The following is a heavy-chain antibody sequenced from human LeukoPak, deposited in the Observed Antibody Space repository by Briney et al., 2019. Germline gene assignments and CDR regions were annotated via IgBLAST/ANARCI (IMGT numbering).Heavy chain of an antibody. D-gene: IGHD7-27*01. J-gene: IGHJ6*02. CDR2: IYSGGST. CDR1: GFTFSSYA. CDR3: ARAWVYYYGMDV. V-gene: IGHV3-53*01. Sequence: PGGSLRLSCAASGFTFSSYAMSWVRQAPGKGLEWVSVIYSGGSTYYADSVKGRFTISRDNSKNTLYLQMNSLRAEDTAVYYCARAWVYYYGMDVWGQGTTVTVSS.